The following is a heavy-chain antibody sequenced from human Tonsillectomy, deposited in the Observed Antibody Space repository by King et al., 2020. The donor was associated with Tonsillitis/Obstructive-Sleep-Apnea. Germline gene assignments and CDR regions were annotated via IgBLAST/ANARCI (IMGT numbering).Heavy chain of an antibody. Sequence: VQLVESGAEVKKPGESLRISCKGSGYSFTSYWISWVRQMPGKGLEWMGRIDPSDSYTNYSPSFQGHVTISADKSISTAYLQWSSLKASDTAMYYCATLPWGLASGDYYYYYYMDVWGKGTTVTVSS. V-gene: IGHV5-10-1*01. CDR1: GYSFTSYW. J-gene: IGHJ6*03. D-gene: IGHD3-10*01. CDR2: IDPSDSYT. CDR3: ATLPWGLASGDYYYYYYMDV.